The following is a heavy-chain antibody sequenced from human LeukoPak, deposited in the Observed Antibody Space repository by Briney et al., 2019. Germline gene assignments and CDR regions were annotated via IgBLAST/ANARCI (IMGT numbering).Heavy chain of an antibody. D-gene: IGHD6-19*01. J-gene: IGHJ4*02. CDR2: IFGSGGST. CDR3: AKDLYNSGLWYFDY. CDR1: GFTLSSYG. V-gene: IGHV3-23*01. Sequence: GGSLRLSCAVSGFTLSSYGMSWVRQVPGKGLEWISGIFGSGGSTKYADSVKGRFTISRDTSKNTLYLQMNSLRVEDTAVYYCAKDLYNSGLWYFDYWGEGTLVTVSA.